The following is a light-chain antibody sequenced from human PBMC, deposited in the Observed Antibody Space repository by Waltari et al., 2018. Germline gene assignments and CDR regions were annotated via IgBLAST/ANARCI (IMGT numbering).Light chain of an antibody. Sequence: DIQMTQSPSSLSASVGDSVTITCRASQSINTYLNWYQQKPGKAPELLIYAASSLESGVPSRFSGSGSGTEFTLTINSLQPDDFATYYCQEYNRFSTFGLGTKV. CDR2: AAS. J-gene: IGKJ1*01. CDR3: QEYNRFST. CDR1: QSINTY. V-gene: IGKV1-39*01.